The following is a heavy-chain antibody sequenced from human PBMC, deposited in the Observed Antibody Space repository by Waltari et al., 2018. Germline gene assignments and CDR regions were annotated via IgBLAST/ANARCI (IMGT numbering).Heavy chain of an antibody. D-gene: IGHD3-10*01. V-gene: IGHV3-23*04. CDR1: GFSFSKYA. J-gene: IGHJ4*02. CDR2: TTDTGNVP. CDR3: AKRAALVQGVIGFDY. Sequence: DVQLVESGGGLVQPGGSLRLSCAASGFSFSKYAMSWVRQAPGNGLVSAATTTDTGNVPGYGVSVKGRLTISRDTSKNTLYLQMNSLKADDTAVYYCAKRAALVQGVIGFDYWGQGALVTVSS.